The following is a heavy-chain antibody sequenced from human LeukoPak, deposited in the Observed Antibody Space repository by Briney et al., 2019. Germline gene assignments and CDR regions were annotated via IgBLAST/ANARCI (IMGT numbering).Heavy chain of an antibody. Sequence: SETLSLTCTVSGGSVSSSSYYWGWIRQPPGKGLEWIGFIYCSGSTNYNPSLKSRVTISVDTSKNQFSLKLSAVTAADTAVYYCARFPPGIAAADDAFDIWGQETMVTVSS. CDR2: IYCSGST. J-gene: IGHJ3*02. V-gene: IGHV4-61*01. CDR3: ARFPPGIAAADDAFDI. D-gene: IGHD6-13*01. CDR1: GGSVSSSSYY.